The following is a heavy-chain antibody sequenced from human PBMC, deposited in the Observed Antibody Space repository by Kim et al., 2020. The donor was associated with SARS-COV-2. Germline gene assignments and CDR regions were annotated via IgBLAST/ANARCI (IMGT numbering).Heavy chain of an antibody. CDR1: GFTFSSYA. CDR3: AKEGKDYGSGTPLYWYFDL. V-gene: IGHV3-23*01. D-gene: IGHD3-10*01. Sequence: GGSLRLSCAASGFTFSSYAMSWVRQAPGKGLEWVSAISGSGGSTYYADSVKGRFTISRDNSKNTLYLQMNSLRAEDTAIYYCAKEGKDYGSGTPLYWYFDLWGRRTLVTVSS. CDR2: ISGSGGST. J-gene: IGHJ2*01.